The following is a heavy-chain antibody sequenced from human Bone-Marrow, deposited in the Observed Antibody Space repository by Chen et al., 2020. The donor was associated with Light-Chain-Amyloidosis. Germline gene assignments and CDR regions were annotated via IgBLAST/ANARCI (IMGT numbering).Heavy chain of an antibody. V-gene: IGHV5-51*01. CDR1: GYTFPNYW. Sequence: EVQLEQSGPEVKKPGESLKISCKGSGYTFPNYWIGWVRQMPGKGLEWMGVIYPDDSDARYSPSFEGQVTISADKSITTAYLQWRGLKASDTDMYYCARRRDGYNFGYWGQGTLVTVSS. D-gene: IGHD5-12*01. CDR3: ARRRDGYNFGY. J-gene: IGHJ4*02. CDR2: IYPDDSDA.